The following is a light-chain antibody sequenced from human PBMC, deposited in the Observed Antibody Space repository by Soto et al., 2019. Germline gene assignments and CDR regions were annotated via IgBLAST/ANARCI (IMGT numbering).Light chain of an antibody. Sequence: DIRMTQSPSSLSASVGDRVTITCRASQSIRSYLNWSQQKPGKAPKLLIYAASSLQSGVTSRFSGSGSGTDFTLTISSXQPEDFATYYCHQTYSIPYTFGQGTKVDIK. CDR3: HQTYSIPYT. V-gene: IGKV1-39*01. J-gene: IGKJ2*01. CDR1: QSIRSY. CDR2: AAS.